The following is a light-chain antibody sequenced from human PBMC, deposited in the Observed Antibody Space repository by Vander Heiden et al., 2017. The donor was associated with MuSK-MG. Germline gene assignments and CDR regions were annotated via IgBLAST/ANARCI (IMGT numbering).Light chain of an antibody. Sequence: SALTQPASVSGSPGQSITISCTGTSSDVGGYNYVSWYQQHPGKAPKLMIYDVSNRPSGVSNRFSGSKSGNTASLTISGLQAEDEADYYCSSYTSSSTPLFGGGTKLTVL. V-gene: IGLV2-14*01. CDR2: DVS. J-gene: IGLJ2*01. CDR1: SSDVGGYNY. CDR3: SSYTSSSTPL.